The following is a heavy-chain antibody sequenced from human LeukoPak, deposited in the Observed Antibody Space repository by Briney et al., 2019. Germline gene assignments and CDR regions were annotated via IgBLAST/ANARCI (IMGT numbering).Heavy chain of an antibody. Sequence: GGSLRLSCTASGFNFRTSWMSWVRQSPGKGLEFLANIKYDGTVKNYVDSVKGRFTISRDNPKNSLHLQMDSLRAEDTAVYYCARDPDSSSFDYWGQGALVTVSS. CDR2: IKYDGTVK. D-gene: IGHD6-13*01. CDR3: ARDPDSSSFDY. J-gene: IGHJ4*02. V-gene: IGHV3-7*01. CDR1: GFNFRTSW.